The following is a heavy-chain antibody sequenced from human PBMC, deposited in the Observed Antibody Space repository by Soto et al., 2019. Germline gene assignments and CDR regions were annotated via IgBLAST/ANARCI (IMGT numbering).Heavy chain of an antibody. J-gene: IGHJ5*02. D-gene: IGHD6-13*01. Sequence: SETLSLTCTVSGGSISSSSYYWCWIRHPPGKGLEWIGSIYYSGSTYYNPSLKSRVTISVDTSKNQFSLKLSSVTAADTAVYYCARHRPSTAAAGTDSRDWFDPWGQGTLVTVSS. CDR1: GGSISSSSYY. CDR2: IYYSGST. V-gene: IGHV4-39*01. CDR3: ARHRPSTAAAGTDSRDWFDP.